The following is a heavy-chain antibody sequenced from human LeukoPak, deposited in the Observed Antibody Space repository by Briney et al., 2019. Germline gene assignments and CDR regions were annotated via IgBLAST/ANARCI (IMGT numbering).Heavy chain of an antibody. Sequence: PGGSLRLSCAASGFTFSSYAMSWVRQAPGKGLEWVSAISGSGGSTYYADSVKGRFTISRDKSKNTLYLQMNSLRAEDTAVYYCAKDVGYSSSWYYFDYWGQGTLVTVSS. J-gene: IGHJ4*02. CDR3: AKDVGYSSSWYYFDY. V-gene: IGHV3-23*01. D-gene: IGHD6-13*01. CDR1: GFTFSSYA. CDR2: ISGSGGST.